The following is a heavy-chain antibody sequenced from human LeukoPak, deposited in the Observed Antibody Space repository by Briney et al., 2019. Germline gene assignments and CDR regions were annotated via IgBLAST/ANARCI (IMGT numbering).Heavy chain of an antibody. CDR1: GYSFTYSY. CDR2: MFVGDSDT. J-gene: IGHJ4*02. CDR3: ARRRDGYNFGYFDY. Sequence: GESLKISCKASGYSFTYSYIAWVRQMPGRGLEWMAIMFVGDSDTRYSPSFQGLVTISADESISTAYLQWSSLKASDTAMYYCARRRDGYNFGYFDYWGEGTLVTVSP. D-gene: IGHD5-24*01. V-gene: IGHV5-51*01.